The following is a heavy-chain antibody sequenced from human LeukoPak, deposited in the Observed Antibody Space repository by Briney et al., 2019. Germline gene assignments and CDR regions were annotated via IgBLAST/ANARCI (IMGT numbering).Heavy chain of an antibody. J-gene: IGHJ4*02. D-gene: IGHD3-22*01. V-gene: IGHV3-21*01. CDR2: ISSSSRSM. CDR1: GFTFSSYG. CDR3: VRGDRRDY. Sequence: GGSLRLSCAASGFTFSSYGMSWVRQAPGKGLEWVSSISSSSRSMHYADSVKGRFTISRDNAKNSLYLQMNSLRDDDTAIYYCVRGDRRDYWGQGTLVTVSS.